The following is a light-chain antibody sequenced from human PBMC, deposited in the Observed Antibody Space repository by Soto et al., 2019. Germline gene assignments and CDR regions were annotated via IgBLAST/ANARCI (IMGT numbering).Light chain of an antibody. CDR1: QNIGSN. V-gene: IGKV3-15*01. Sequence: EVVMTQSPATLSASPGERVILSCRASQNIGSNLAWYQQRPGQAPRLLMYGASTRATEAPARFSGSGSGTEFTLTISSLQSEDSALYYCQHYNNWPPGRTFGQGTKVDIK. CDR3: QHYNNWPPGRT. CDR2: GAS. J-gene: IGKJ1*01.